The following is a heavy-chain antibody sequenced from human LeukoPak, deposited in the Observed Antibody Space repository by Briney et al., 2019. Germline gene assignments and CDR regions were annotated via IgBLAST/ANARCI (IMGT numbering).Heavy chain of an antibody. Sequence: GGSLRLSCVASGFTFSSYWMSWVRQAPGKGLEWVASMKQDGSERHYVDSVKGRFTISRDNSKNTLYLQMNSLRAEDTAVYYCAKDLWGYCTNGVCYPFDYWGQGTLVTVSS. CDR2: MKQDGSER. J-gene: IGHJ4*02. CDR1: GFTFSSYW. D-gene: IGHD2-8*01. V-gene: IGHV3-7*05. CDR3: AKDLWGYCTNGVCYPFDY.